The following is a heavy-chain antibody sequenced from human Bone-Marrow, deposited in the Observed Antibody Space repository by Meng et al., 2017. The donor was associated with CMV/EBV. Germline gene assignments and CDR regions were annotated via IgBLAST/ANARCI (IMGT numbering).Heavy chain of an antibody. CDR1: GGSVSSGSYY. V-gene: IGHV4-61*01. CDR3: ARDWVAVAGLDY. D-gene: IGHD6-19*01. J-gene: IGHJ4*02. CDR2: IYYSGST. Sequence: GSLRLSCTASGGSVSSGSYYWSWIRQPPGKGLEWIGYIYYSGSTNYNPTLKSRVTISVDTYKNQFSLKLSSVTAADTAVYYCARDWVAVAGLDYWGQGTLVTVSS.